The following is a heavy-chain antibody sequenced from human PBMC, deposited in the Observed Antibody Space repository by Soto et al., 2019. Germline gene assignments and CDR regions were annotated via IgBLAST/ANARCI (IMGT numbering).Heavy chain of an antibody. CDR3: ARDPGHSYGHN. Sequence: QVQLVQSGAEVKKPGASVKVSCKASGYTFNSSAMNWVRQAPGQRLEWMGWINAGNGNTKYSQKFQGRVTITKDTGASTAYIELSSLRSEDTAVYYCARDPGHSYGHNRGQGSQVTVSS. CDR2: INAGNGNT. D-gene: IGHD5-18*01. CDR1: GYTFNSSA. V-gene: IGHV1-3*01. J-gene: IGHJ4*02.